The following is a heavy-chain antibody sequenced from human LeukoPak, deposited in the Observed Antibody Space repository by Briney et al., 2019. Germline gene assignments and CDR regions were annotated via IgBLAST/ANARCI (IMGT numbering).Heavy chain of an antibody. J-gene: IGHJ4*02. Sequence: ASVKVSCTASGYTFTGYYMHWVRQAPGQGLEWMGWINPNSGGTNYAQKFQGRVTMTRDTSISTAYMELSRLRSDDTAVYYCARVLSHGTYYYGSGSYGSDYWGQGTLVTVSS. CDR1: GYTFTGYY. CDR2: INPNSGGT. V-gene: IGHV1-2*02. D-gene: IGHD3-10*01. CDR3: ARVLSHGTYYYGSGSYGSDY.